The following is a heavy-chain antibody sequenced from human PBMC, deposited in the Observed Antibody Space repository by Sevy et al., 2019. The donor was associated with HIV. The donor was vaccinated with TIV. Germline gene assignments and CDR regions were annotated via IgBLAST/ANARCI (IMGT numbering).Heavy chain of an antibody. V-gene: IGHV3-7*01. Sequence: GGSLRLSCAASGFTFSSHWMSWVRQAPGKGLEWVANINQDGSAKYYVDSVKGRFTISRDNSKNTLYLQMNSLRAEDTAVYYCAKDLSLITIFGVVRSGGLDYWGQGTLVTVSS. CDR2: INQDGSAK. CDR1: GFTFSSHW. J-gene: IGHJ4*02. D-gene: IGHD3-3*01. CDR3: AKDLSLITIFGVVRSGGLDY.